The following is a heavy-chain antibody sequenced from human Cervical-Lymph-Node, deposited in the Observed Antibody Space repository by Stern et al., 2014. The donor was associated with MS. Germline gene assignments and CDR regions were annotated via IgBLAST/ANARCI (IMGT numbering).Heavy chain of an antibody. CDR3: ARGLSSSTVDY. Sequence: QVQLVQSGSELKKPGASVKVSCKASGDTFTTYPMTWVRQAPGQGLEWMGWINTNTGNPTYAQGFTGRFVFSLDTSVSTAYLHISSLKAEDTALYYCARGLSSSTVDYWGQGTLVTVSS. V-gene: IGHV7-4-1*02. J-gene: IGHJ4*02. CDR2: INTNTGNP. CDR1: GDTFTTYP. D-gene: IGHD6-6*01.